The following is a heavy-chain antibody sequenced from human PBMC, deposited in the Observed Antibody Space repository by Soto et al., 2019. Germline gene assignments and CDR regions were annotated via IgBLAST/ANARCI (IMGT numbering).Heavy chain of an antibody. V-gene: IGHV3-33*01. D-gene: IGHD2-2*01. Sequence: GGSLRLSCAASGFTFSSYGMHWVRQAPGKGLEWVAVIWYDGSNKYYADSVKGRFTISRDNSKNTLYLKMNSLRAEDTAVYYCARDNYRYCSSTSCAGGYYYGMDVWGQGTTVTVSS. CDR3: ARDNYRYCSSTSCAGGYYYGMDV. J-gene: IGHJ6*02. CDR1: GFTFSSYG. CDR2: IWYDGSNK.